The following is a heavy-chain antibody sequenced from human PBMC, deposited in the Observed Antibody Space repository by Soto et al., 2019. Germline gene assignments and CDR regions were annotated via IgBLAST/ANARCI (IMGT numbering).Heavy chain of an antibody. Sequence: SETLSLTCSVSGASLSSSGSYWTWIRQVPGRGLEWIGYVSNNETSSYHPSLESRLTISLDTSKNRFSLRLSSVTAADTAVYYCARADYYDSSGYYYFDYWGQGTLVTVSA. V-gene: IGHV4-31*03. CDR1: GASLSSSGSY. CDR2: VSNNETS. CDR3: ARADYYDSSGYYYFDY. J-gene: IGHJ4*02. D-gene: IGHD3-22*01.